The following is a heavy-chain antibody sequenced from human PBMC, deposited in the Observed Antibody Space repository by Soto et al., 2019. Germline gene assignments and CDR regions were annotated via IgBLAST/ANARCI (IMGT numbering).Heavy chain of an antibody. D-gene: IGHD3-10*01. Sequence: PSETLSLTCTVSGGSVSSGSYYWSWIRQPPGKGLEWIGYIYYSGSTNYNPSLKSRVTISVDTSKNQFSLKLSSVTAADTAVYYCATGGSGSYYLFFDYWGQGTLVTVSS. CDR2: IYYSGST. CDR3: ATGGSGSYYLFFDY. J-gene: IGHJ4*02. CDR1: GGSVSSGSYY. V-gene: IGHV4-61*01.